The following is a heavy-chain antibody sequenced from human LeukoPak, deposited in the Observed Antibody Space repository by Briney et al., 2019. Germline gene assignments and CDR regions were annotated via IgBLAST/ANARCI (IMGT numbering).Heavy chain of an antibody. D-gene: IGHD2-2*01. V-gene: IGHV4-31*03. CDR2: IYYSGIT. J-gene: IGHJ4*02. CDR1: GGSISSGGYY. Sequence: SETLSLTCTVSGGSISSGGYYWNWIRQPPGKGLEWIGYIYYSGITYYSPSLKSRVTISVDTSKNQFSLKLTSVTAADTAVYYCARAGGGYDALTFDYWGRGTLVTVSS. CDR3: ARAGGGYDALTFDY.